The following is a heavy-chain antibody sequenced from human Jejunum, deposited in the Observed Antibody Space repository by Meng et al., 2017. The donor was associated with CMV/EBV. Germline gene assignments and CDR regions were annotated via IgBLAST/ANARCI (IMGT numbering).Heavy chain of an antibody. V-gene: IGHV4-61*01. Sequence: IGSYYWPWIRQPPGKGLEWIGYIYYSGSTNYNPSLKSRVTVSLDTSKNQFSLKMNSVTAADTAVYYCARAGRDCSSTSCSNWYFDLWGRGTLVTVSS. CDR2: IYYSGST. D-gene: IGHD2-2*01. CDR3: ARAGRDCSSTSCSNWYFDL. CDR1: IGSYY. J-gene: IGHJ2*01.